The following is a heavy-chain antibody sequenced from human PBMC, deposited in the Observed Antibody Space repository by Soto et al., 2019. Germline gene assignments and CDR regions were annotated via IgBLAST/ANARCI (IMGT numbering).Heavy chain of an antibody. J-gene: IGHJ6*02. CDR3: ARDPLTWIQLWPRGYYYGMDV. CDR1: GYTFTSYG. CDR2: ISAYNGNT. D-gene: IGHD5-18*01. Sequence: ASVKVSCKASGYTFTSYGISWVRQAPGQGLEWMGWISAYNGNTNYAQKLQGRVTVTTDTSTSTAYMELRSLRSDDTAVYYCARDPLTWIQLWPRGYYYGMDVWGQGTTVTVSS. V-gene: IGHV1-18*01.